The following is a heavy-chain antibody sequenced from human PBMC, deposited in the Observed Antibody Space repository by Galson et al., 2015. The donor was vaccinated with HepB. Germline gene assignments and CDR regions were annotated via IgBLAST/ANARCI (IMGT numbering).Heavy chain of an antibody. CDR2: IWYDGSNK. D-gene: IGHD2-15*01. J-gene: IGHJ6*02. Sequence: SLRLSCAASGFTFSSYGMHWVRQAPGKGLEWVAVIWYDGSNKYYADSVKGRFTISRDNSKNTLYLQMNSLRAEDTAVYYCARDRGVVVAATYYYYGMDVWGQGTTVTVSS. CDR1: GFTFSSYG. CDR3: ARDRGVVVAATYYYYGMDV. V-gene: IGHV3-33*01.